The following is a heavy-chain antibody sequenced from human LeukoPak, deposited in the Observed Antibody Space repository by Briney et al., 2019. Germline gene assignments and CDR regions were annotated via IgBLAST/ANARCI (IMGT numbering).Heavy chain of an antibody. V-gene: IGHV3-48*03. Sequence: PGGSLRLSCAASGFTFSSYEMNWVRQAPGKGLEWVSYISSSGSTIYYADSVKGRFTISRDNAKNSLYLQMNSLRAEDTAAYYCARSVYGSGSYFDYWGQGTLVTVSS. J-gene: IGHJ4*02. CDR1: GFTFSSYE. CDR3: ARSVYGSGSYFDY. D-gene: IGHD3-10*01. CDR2: ISSSGSTI.